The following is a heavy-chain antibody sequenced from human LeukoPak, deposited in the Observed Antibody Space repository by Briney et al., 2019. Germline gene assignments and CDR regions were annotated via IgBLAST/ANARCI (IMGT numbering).Heavy chain of an antibody. D-gene: IGHD1-26*01. Sequence: GGSLRLSCAASGFTFSSYSKKWVRQAPGRGLEWVSYISSSSSTIYYADSVKGRFTISRDNAKNSLYLQMNSLRAEDTAVYYCARDAPAGALDYWGQGTLVTVSS. CDR1: GFTFSSYS. CDR3: ARDAPAGALDY. V-gene: IGHV3-48*01. J-gene: IGHJ4*02. CDR2: ISSSSSTI.